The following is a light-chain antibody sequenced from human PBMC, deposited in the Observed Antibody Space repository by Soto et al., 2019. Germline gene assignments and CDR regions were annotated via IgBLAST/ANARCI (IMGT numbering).Light chain of an antibody. J-gene: IGKJ4*01. CDR1: QSVSSY. Sequence: EIVLTQSPATLSLSPGERATLSCRASQSVSSYLAWYQQKPGQAPRLLIYDASNRATGIPARFSGSGSGTDFTLTISSLAPEDFAVYYCHQRSNWLTFGGGTKVDIK. CDR2: DAS. V-gene: IGKV3-11*01. CDR3: HQRSNWLT.